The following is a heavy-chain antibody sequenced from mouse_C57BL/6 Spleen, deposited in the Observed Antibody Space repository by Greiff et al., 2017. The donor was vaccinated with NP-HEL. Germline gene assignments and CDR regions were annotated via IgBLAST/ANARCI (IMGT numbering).Heavy chain of an antibody. CDR3: ARQGGYGRPMDD. J-gene: IGHJ4*01. CDR2: ISGGGGNT. D-gene: IGHD1-1*01. V-gene: IGHV5-9*01. Sequence: EVMLVESGGGLVKPGGSLKLSCAASGFTFSSYTMSWVRQTPEKRLEWVATISGGGGNTYYPDCVQGRFTISRDNAKNTLYLQMSSLRSEDTALYYCARQGGYGRPMDDWGQGTSVTVSS. CDR1: GFTFSSYT.